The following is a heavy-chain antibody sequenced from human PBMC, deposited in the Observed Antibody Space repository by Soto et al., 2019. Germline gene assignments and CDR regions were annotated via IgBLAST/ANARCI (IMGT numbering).Heavy chain of an antibody. Sequence: GGSLRLSCAASGFTFSSYGMHWVRQAPGKGLEWVAVISYDGSNKYYADSVKGRFTISRDNSKNTLYLQMNSLRAEDTAVYYCAKDPRVSGSYLGLFDYWGQGTLVTVSS. CDR2: ISYDGSNK. CDR1: GFTFSSYG. D-gene: IGHD1-26*01. J-gene: IGHJ4*02. CDR3: AKDPRVSGSYLGLFDY. V-gene: IGHV3-30*18.